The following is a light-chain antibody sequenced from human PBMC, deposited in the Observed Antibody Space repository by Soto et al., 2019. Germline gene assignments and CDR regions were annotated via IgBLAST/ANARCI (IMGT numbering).Light chain of an antibody. Sequence: QSVLTQPASVSGAPGQRVTISCTGSSSNIGAGYYVHWYQQLPGTAPKLLLYGNSNRPSGVPDRFSGSKSGTSASLSITGLQAEDEDDDYCQSYDSSLSGTYVFGTGTKLTVL. V-gene: IGLV1-40*01. CDR1: SSNIGAGYY. J-gene: IGLJ1*01. CDR3: QSYDSSLSGTYV. CDR2: GNS.